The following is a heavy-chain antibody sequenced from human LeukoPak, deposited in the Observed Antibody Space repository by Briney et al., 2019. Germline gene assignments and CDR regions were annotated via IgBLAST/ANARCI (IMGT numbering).Heavy chain of an antibody. CDR1: GFTFSRYS. Sequence: PGGSLRLSCAASGFTFSRYSMNWVRQPPGKGLEWVSSISASGSHIYYADSVKGRFSISRDSARNSVYVQMSSLRAEDTAVYYCARGPQFCSGGSCFGYYFDYWGQGAPVTVSS. CDR2: ISASGSHI. D-gene: IGHD2-15*01. J-gene: IGHJ4*02. CDR3: ARGPQFCSGGSCFGYYFDY. V-gene: IGHV3-21*01.